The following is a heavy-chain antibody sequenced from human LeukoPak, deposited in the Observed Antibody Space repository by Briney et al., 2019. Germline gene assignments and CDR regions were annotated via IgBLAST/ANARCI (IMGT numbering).Heavy chain of an antibody. V-gene: IGHV3-20*04. J-gene: IGHJ4*02. D-gene: IGHD2-2*01. Sequence: PGGSLRLSCAASGFTFDDYGMSWVRQAPGKGLEWVSGINWNGGSTGYADSVKGRFTISRDNATNSLYLQMNSLRAEDTALYYCARGNRIVVVPAAYDYWGQGTLVTVSS. CDR1: GFTFDDYG. CDR2: INWNGGST. CDR3: ARGNRIVVVPAAYDY.